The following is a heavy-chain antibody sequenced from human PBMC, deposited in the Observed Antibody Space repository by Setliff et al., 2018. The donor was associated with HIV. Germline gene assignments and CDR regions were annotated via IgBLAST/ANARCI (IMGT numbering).Heavy chain of an antibody. CDR2: IDHVGKT. J-gene: IGHJ6*04. CDR1: GGSFSGFY. Sequence: LSLTCAVYGGSFSGFYWTWIRQAPNKGLEWIGEIDHVGKTKYSPSLKSRVTMLVDRSKNQFSLNMTSVTAADTAVYYCARLNWKYEGFHYYFMDVWGNGNMVTVSS. CDR3: ARLNWKYEGFHYYFMDV. D-gene: IGHD1-7*01. V-gene: IGHV4-34*01.